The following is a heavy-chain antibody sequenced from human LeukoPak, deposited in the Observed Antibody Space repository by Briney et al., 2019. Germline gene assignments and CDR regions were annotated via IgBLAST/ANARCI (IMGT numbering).Heavy chain of an antibody. CDR1: GYSFTTYW. Sequence: GESLKISCQCSGYSFTTYWIGWVRQLPGKGLEWMGIIYPGDSDARYSPSFQGRVTISAHKSISTAYLQWSTLKASDTAMYYCATPTLGTIGEYLFDYWGQGTLVTVSS. J-gene: IGHJ4*02. V-gene: IGHV5-51*01. D-gene: IGHD1-7*01. CDR2: IYPGDSDA. CDR3: ATPTLGTIGEYLFDY.